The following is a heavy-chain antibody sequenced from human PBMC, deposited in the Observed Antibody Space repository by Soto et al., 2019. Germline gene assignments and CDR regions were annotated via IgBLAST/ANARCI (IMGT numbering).Heavy chain of an antibody. Sequence: GGSLRLSCAASGFTFSSYAMSWVRQAPGKGLEWVSAISGSGGSTYYADSVKGRFTISRDNSKNTLYLQMNSLRAEDTAVYYCAKDLIPGIAVAGTFDYWGQGTLVTRLL. V-gene: IGHV3-23*01. D-gene: IGHD6-19*01. J-gene: IGHJ4*02. CDR1: GFTFSSYA. CDR3: AKDLIPGIAVAGTFDY. CDR2: ISGSGGST.